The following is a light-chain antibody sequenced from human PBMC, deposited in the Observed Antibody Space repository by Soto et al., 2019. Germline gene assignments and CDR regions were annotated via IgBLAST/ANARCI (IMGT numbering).Light chain of an antibody. J-gene: IGKJ1*01. CDR2: AAS. V-gene: IGKV1-6*01. Sequence: IQLTQSPSSLSASVGDRVTITCRASQGIRSALGWYQQKPGKVPKLLIYAASTLQSGVPSRFSGSGFGTDFTLTINSLQPEDFATYYCLLDYAYFWAFGQGTKVEVK. CDR1: QGIRSA. CDR3: LLDYAYFWA.